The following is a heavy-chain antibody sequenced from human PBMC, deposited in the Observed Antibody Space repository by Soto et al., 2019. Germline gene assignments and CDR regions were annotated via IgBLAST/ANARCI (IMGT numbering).Heavy chain of an antibody. Sequence: QVQLQESGPGLVKPSHTLSLTCTVSGGSISSGGYYWSWIRQHPGKGLEWIGYIYYSGSTYYNPSLKSRVTISVDTSKNQFSLKLSSVTAADTAVYYCAREEGQGATIDYWGQGTLVTVSS. CDR3: AREEGQGATIDY. J-gene: IGHJ4*02. V-gene: IGHV4-31*03. D-gene: IGHD1-26*01. CDR1: GGSISSGGYY. CDR2: IYYSGST.